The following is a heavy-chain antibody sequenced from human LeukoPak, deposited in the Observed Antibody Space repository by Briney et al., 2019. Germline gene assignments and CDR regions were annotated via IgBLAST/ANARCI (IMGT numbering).Heavy chain of an antibody. D-gene: IGHD2-15*01. V-gene: IGHV3-74*01. Sequence: GGSLGLSCAASGFTFNNYWIHWVRQVPGKDLVWVSRIDGDASRTNYADSVKGRFTISRDNVKNMVYLQMSSLTVEDTAVYYCARYCNGDTCDGALDLWGQGTLVTVSS. J-gene: IGHJ3*01. CDR3: ARYCNGDTCDGALDL. CDR2: IDGDASRT. CDR1: GFTFNNYW.